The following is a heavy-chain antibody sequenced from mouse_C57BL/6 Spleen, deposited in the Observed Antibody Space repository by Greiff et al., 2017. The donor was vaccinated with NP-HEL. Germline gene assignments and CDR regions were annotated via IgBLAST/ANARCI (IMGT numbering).Heavy chain of an antibody. Sequence: VQLQQSGPELVKPGASVKISCKASGYSFTSYYIHWVKQRPGQGLEWIGWIYPGSGNTKYNEKFKGKATLTADTSSSTAYMQLSSLTSEDSAVYYCARHGYDALDYWGQGTTLTVSS. CDR3: ARHGYDALDY. V-gene: IGHV1-66*01. D-gene: IGHD2-2*01. CDR1: GYSFTSYY. CDR2: IYPGSGNT. J-gene: IGHJ2*01.